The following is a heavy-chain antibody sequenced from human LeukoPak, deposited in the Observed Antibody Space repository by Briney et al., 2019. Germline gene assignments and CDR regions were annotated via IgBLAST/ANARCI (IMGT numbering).Heavy chain of an antibody. CDR2: INPSGGST. J-gene: IGHJ4*02. CDR3: ALIVGATPVDY. CDR1: GYTFTSYY. V-gene: IGHV1-46*01. D-gene: IGHD1-26*01. Sequence: VSVKVSCKASGYTFTSYYMHWVRQAPGQGLEWMGIINPSGGSTSYAQKFQGRVTMTRDMSTSTVYMELSSLRSEDTAVYYCALIVGATPVDYWGQGTLVTVSS.